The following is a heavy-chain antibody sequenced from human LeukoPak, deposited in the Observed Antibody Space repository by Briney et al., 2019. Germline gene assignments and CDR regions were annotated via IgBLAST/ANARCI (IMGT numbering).Heavy chain of an antibody. V-gene: IGHV3-74*01. CDR2: INTDGSGS. J-gene: IGHJ6*03. Sequence: GGSLRLSGAASEFTFSSYWMLWVRQAPGKGLVWFSRINTDGSGSFYADSVKGRFTISRDNAKNTLYLQMNSLKAEDTAVYYCARGGARAYYMDVWGNGTTVTVSS. D-gene: IGHD3-16*01. CDR1: EFTFSSYW. CDR3: ARGGARAYYMDV.